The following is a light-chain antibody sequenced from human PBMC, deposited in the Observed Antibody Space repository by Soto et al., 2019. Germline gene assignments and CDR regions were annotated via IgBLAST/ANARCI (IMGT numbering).Light chain of an antibody. V-gene: IGKV3-15*01. CDR2: GAS. Sequence: VGMTQSPATLSVSMGERATLSCRASERVAIRLAWSQQKPGQAPRLLISGASTRSAGIADRFRGSGSGTEFTLTVSSLRSEDSAIYYCQQYFEWPPMTFGQGSNVDIK. J-gene: IGKJ1*01. CDR3: QQYFEWPPMT. CDR1: ERVAIR.